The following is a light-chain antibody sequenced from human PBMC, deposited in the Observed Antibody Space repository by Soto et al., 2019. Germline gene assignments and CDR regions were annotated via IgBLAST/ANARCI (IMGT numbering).Light chain of an antibody. J-gene: IGKJ3*01. CDR2: RAS. V-gene: IGKV1-5*03. Sequence: DLQMTQSPSTLSASVGDRVTITCRASQSIINWLAWYHQKPGKAPKLLIYRASSLQSGVPSRFSGSGSGTEFTLTISSXXPDXXATYYCQQYNTYPFTFGPGTTVAI. CDR1: QSIINW. CDR3: QQYNTYPFT.